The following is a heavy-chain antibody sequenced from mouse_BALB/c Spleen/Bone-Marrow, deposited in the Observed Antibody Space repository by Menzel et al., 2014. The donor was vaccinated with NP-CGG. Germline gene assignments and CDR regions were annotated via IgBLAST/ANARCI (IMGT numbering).Heavy chain of an antibody. CDR3: ARNYDCDEGGWFAY. D-gene: IGHD2-4*01. CDR2: IFPGTDTT. Sequence: QVQLQQSGAELVNPGASVKLSCRTSGYTFTNYWIQWVKQRPGQGLGWIGEIFPGTDTTYYNEKFKDKATLTIDTSSSTAYMQLSNLTAEDSAVYFCARNYDCDEGGWFAYWGQGTLVTVSA. J-gene: IGHJ3*01. CDR1: GYTFTNYW. V-gene: IGHV1S132*01.